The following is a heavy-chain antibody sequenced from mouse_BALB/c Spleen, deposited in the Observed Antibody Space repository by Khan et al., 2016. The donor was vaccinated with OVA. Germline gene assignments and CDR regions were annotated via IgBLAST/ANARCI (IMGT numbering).Heavy chain of an antibody. D-gene: IGHD1-3*01. CDR1: GFSLTSYG. J-gene: IGHJ2*01. CDR2: IWAGVST. V-gene: IGHV2-9*02. CDR3: ARLEDI. Sequence: QVQLKESGPGLVAPSQSLSITCTVSGFSLTSYGVHWVRQPPGKGLEWLGVIWAGVSTNYNSALMSRLSISKDNSKSQVFLKRNSLQTDDTAMYYWARLEDIWGQGTTLTVSS.